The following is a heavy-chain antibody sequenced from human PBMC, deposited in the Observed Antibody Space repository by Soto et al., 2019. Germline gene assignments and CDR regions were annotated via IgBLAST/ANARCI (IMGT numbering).Heavy chain of an antibody. Sequence: SETLSLTCTVSGGSISSSSYYWGWIRQPPGKGLEWIGSIYYSGSTYYNPSLKSRVTISVDTSKNQFSLKLSSVTAADTAVYYCASRDYGDYAPWDYWGQGTLVTVSS. V-gene: IGHV4-39*01. J-gene: IGHJ4*02. CDR3: ASRDYGDYAPWDY. D-gene: IGHD4-17*01. CDR1: GGSISSSSYY. CDR2: IYYSGST.